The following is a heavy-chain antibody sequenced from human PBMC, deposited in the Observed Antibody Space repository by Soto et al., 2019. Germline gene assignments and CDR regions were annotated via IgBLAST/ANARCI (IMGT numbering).Heavy chain of an antibody. Sequence: QVQLVQSGAEVRKPGSSVKVSCKASGGTFSRHAISWVRQAPGQGLEWMGGIIPIFGTANHAQKFQGRVTIIADESTSTVYMELSSLRSEDTAVYYCAHYYYDSSGYYLWWFDPWGQGTLVTVSS. CDR1: GGTFSRHA. D-gene: IGHD3-22*01. CDR2: IIPIFGTA. CDR3: AHYYYDSSGYYLWWFDP. V-gene: IGHV1-69*01. J-gene: IGHJ5*02.